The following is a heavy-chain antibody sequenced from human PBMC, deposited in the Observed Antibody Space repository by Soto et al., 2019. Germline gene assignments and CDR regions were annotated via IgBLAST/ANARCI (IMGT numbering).Heavy chain of an antibody. CDR1: GGSISSYY. Sequence: SETLSLTCTVSGGSISSYYWSWIRQPPGKGLEWIGYIYYSGSTNYNPSLKSRVTISVDTSKNQFSLKLSSVTAADTAVYYCARNYYDSSGYSYDAFDIWGQGTMVTVSS. CDR2: IYYSGST. J-gene: IGHJ3*02. V-gene: IGHV4-59*01. D-gene: IGHD3-22*01. CDR3: ARNYYDSSGYSYDAFDI.